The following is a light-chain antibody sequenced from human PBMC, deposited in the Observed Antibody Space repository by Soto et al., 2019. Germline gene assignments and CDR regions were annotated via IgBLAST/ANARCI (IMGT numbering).Light chain of an antibody. CDR3: TSYTTSSTLV. Sequence: QSALTQPASVSGSPGQSITISCTGTSSDIGTYNSVSWYQQHAGKVPKLMIYDVTNRPSGVSDRFSGSKSGNTASLTISGLQAGDEADYYCTSYTTSSTLVFGGGTQLTVL. J-gene: IGLJ2*01. CDR1: SSDIGTYNS. CDR2: DVT. V-gene: IGLV2-14*01.